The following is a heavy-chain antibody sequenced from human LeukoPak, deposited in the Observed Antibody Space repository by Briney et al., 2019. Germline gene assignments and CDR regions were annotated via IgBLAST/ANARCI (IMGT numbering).Heavy chain of an antibody. CDR1: GFTFSDYY. V-gene: IGHV3-11*01. CDR2: ISSGGDSM. J-gene: IGHJ4*02. Sequence: GGSLRLSCAASGFTFSDYYMSWIRQAPGKGLEWVPYISSGGDSMTYADSVKGRFTISRDNAKKSLYLQMNSLRAEDTAVYYCARRSSLDSWGQGTLVTVSS. CDR3: ARRSSLDS.